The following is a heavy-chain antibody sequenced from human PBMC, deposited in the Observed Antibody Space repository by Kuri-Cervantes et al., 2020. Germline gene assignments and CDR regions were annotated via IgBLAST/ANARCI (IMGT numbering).Heavy chain of an antibody. CDR1: GYTFTSYD. Sequence: ASVKVSCKASGYTFTSYDINWVRQATGQGLEWVGWMNPNSGNTGYAQKFQGRVTMTRNTSISTAYMELSSLRSEDTAVYYCAKFGVVTTDIDYWGQGTLVTVSS. CDR2: MNPNSGNT. D-gene: IGHD3-3*01. CDR3: AKFGVVTTDIDY. J-gene: IGHJ4*02. V-gene: IGHV1-8*01.